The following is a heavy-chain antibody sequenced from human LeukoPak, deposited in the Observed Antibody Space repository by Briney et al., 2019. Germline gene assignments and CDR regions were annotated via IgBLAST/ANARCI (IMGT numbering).Heavy chain of an antibody. V-gene: IGHV3-9*01. Sequence: PGRSLRLSCAASGFTFDDYAMHWVRQAPGKGLEWVSGTSWNSGSIGYADSVKGRFTISRDNAKNSLYLQMNSLRAEDTALYYCAKGAMIVVVTYFDYWGQGTLVTVSS. CDR1: GFTFDDYA. J-gene: IGHJ4*02. CDR3: AKGAMIVVVTYFDY. CDR2: TSWNSGSI. D-gene: IGHD3-22*01.